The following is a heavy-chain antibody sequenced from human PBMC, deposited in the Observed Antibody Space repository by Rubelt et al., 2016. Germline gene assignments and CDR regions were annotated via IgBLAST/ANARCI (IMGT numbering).Heavy chain of an antibody. V-gene: IGHV3-30*04. CDR2: ISYDGVNK. CDR1: GFTFSTSA. Sequence: VQLLESGGGLVQPGGSLRLSCAASGFTFSTSAMHWVRRAPGKGLEWVAAISYDGVNKYYADSVKGRFTISRDNSKNTLYLQMNSLRAEDTAVYYCAKSGYSSSWYSYNVVYYYYYGMDVWGQGTTVTVSS. J-gene: IGHJ6*02. D-gene: IGHD6-13*01. CDR3: AKSGYSSSWYSYNVVYYYYYGMDV.